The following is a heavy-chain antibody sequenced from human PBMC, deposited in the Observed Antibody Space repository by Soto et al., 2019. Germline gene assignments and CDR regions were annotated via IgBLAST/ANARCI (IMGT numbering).Heavy chain of an antibody. J-gene: IGHJ4*02. Sequence: EVQLLESGGGLVQPGGSLRLSCAASGFTFSSYDMSWVRQAPGKGLEWVSTISITGGSTYYPDSVKGRFTISRDNSINALHLQMDSLSVEDTAVYYCVYRTGLDYWGQGTLVTVSS. CDR1: GFTFSSYD. V-gene: IGHV3-23*01. CDR3: VYRTGLDY. D-gene: IGHD2-8*01. CDR2: ISITGGST.